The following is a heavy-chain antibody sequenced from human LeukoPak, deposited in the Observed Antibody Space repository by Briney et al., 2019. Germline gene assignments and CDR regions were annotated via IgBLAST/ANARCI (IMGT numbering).Heavy chain of an antibody. CDR3: ARESGYSYDWRDFDY. CDR2: ISSSGSAI. V-gene: IGHV3-48*04. Sequence: GGSLRLSCVASGFTFSDYSMDWVRQAPGKGLEWVSYISSSGSAIYYADSVKGRFTISRDNAKNSLYLQMNSLRAEDTAVYYCARESGYSYDWRDFDYWGQGTLVTVSS. J-gene: IGHJ4*02. CDR1: GFTFSDYS. D-gene: IGHD5-18*01.